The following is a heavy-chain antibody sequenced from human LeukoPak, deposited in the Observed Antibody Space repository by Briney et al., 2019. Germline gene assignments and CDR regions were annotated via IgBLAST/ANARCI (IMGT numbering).Heavy chain of an antibody. CDR1: GFTFSSYS. Sequence: GGSLRLSCADSGFTFSSYSMNWVRQAPGKGLEWVSSISSSSSYIYYADSVKGRFTISRDNAKNSLYLQMNSLRAEDTAVYYCARDAVLIGLDYWGQGTLVTVSS. CDR2: ISSSSSYI. V-gene: IGHV3-21*01. J-gene: IGHJ4*02. CDR3: ARDAVLIGLDY.